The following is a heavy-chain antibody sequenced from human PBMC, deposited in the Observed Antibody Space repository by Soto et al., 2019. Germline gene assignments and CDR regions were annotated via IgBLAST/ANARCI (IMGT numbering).Heavy chain of an antibody. J-gene: IGHJ5*02. Sequence: GSTNYNPSLKSRVTISVDTSKNQFSLKLSSVTAADTAVYYCARRAGYSSSWYWFDPWGQGTLVTVSS. CDR2: GST. CDR3: ARRAGYSSSWYWFDP. V-gene: IGHV4-59*08. D-gene: IGHD6-13*01.